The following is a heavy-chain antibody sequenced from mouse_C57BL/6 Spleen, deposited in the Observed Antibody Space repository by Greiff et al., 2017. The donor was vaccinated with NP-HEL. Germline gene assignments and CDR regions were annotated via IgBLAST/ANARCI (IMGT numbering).Heavy chain of an antibody. CDR3: ASDYDAWFAY. D-gene: IGHD2-4*01. Sequence: VQLQESGPGLVQPSQSLSITCTVSGFSLTSYGVHWVRQSPGKGLEWLGVIWSGGSTDYNAAFISRLSISKDNSKSQVFFKMNSLQADDTAIYYCASDYDAWFAYWGQGTLVTVSA. CDR1: GFSLTSYG. CDR2: IWSGGST. V-gene: IGHV2-2*01. J-gene: IGHJ3*01.